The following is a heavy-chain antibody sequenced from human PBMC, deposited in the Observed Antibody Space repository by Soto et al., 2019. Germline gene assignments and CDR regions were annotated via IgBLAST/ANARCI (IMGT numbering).Heavy chain of an antibody. J-gene: IGHJ4*02. V-gene: IGHV3-23*01. CDR3: VRPPSRGHYYSFDC. D-gene: IGHD3-22*01. CDR1: GFDFSDYA. CDR2: LSANGYST. Sequence: GGSLRLSCGVSGFDFSDYAMSWVRQAPGKGLEWVSTLSANGYSTFYADSVKGRFTISRDNSKDTLYLQMNSLRAEDTAVYFCVRPPSRGHYYSFDCWGPGTLVTVSS.